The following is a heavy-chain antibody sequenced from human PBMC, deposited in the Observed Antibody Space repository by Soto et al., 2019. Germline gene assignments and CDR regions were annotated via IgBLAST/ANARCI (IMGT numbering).Heavy chain of an antibody. V-gene: IGHV3-23*01. CDR1: GFTFSSYA. J-gene: IGHJ1*01. Sequence: GSLRLSCAASGFTFSSYAMSWVRQAPGKGLEWVSAISGSGGSTYYADSVKGRFTISRDNSKNTLYLQMNSLRAEDTAVYYCGATYGSGSYYFAYFQHWGQGTLVTVSS. CDR2: ISGSGGST. D-gene: IGHD3-10*01. CDR3: GATYGSGSYYFAYFQH.